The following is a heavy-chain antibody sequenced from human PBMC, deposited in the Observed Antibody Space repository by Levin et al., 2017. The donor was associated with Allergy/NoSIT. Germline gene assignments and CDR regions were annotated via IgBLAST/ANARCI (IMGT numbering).Heavy chain of an antibody. V-gene: IGHV3-21*01. CDR3: ARDAGYCSSTSCYTLDYYYYGMDV. CDR1: GFTFSSYS. J-gene: IGHJ6*02. D-gene: IGHD2-2*02. Sequence: GESLKISCAASGFTFSSYSMNWVRQAPGKGLEWVSSISSSSSYIYYADSVKGRFTISRDNAKNSLYLQMNSLRAEDTAVYYCARDAGYCSSTSCYTLDYYYYGMDVWGQGTTVTVSS. CDR2: ISSSSSYI.